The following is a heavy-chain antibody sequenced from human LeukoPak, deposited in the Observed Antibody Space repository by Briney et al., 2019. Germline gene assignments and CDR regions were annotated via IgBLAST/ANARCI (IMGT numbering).Heavy chain of an antibody. CDR1: GFTFSSYW. V-gene: IGHV3-7*01. CDR3: ARDSDHGLDY. J-gene: IGHJ4*02. Sequence: GGSLRLSCAASGFTFSSYWMSWVRQAPGKGLEWVANINQDGSDKYYVDSVKGRFTISRDNAQNSLYLQMNSLRAEDTAVYYCARDSDHGLDYWGQGTLVTVSS. CDR2: INQDGSDK. D-gene: IGHD1-14*01.